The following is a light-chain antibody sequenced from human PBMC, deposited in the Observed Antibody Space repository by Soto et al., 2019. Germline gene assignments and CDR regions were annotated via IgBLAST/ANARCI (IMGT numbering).Light chain of an antibody. Sequence: ESVLTQSPGTLSLSPGERATLSCRASESVSNDYLAWYQKKPGQAPRLLIYGPSRRATGIPDRFSGSGSGADFTLTISRLEPEDFAVYYCQQYGAEVTFGPGTKVDIK. CDR3: QQYGAEVT. V-gene: IGKV3-20*01. J-gene: IGKJ3*01. CDR1: ESVSNDY. CDR2: GPS.